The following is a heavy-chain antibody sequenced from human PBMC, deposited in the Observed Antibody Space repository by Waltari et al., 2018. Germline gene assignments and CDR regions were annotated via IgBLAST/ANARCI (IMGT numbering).Heavy chain of an antibody. CDR2: VSVFNGHT. D-gene: IGHD6-19*01. CDR1: GYTFTSYG. Sequence: QVQLVQSGNEVKKPGASVKVSCKASGYTFTSYGISWVRQAPGQGLEWMGWVSVFNGHTNYAQRLHGRVSMTADTSTSTSYMELRSLISDDTAVYYCARVPHRSTGWLQAPYNFDFWGQGTLVTVSS. CDR3: ARVPHRSTGWLQAPYNFDF. J-gene: IGHJ4*02. V-gene: IGHV1-18*01.